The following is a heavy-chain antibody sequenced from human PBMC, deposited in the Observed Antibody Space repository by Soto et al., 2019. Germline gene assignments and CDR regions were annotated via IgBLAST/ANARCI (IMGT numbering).Heavy chain of an antibody. CDR3: AKEGGTGDRYYYYGMDV. CDR1: GFTFSSYA. Sequence: EVQLLESGGGLVQPGGSLRLSCAASGFTFSSYAMSWVRQAPGKGLEWVSAISGSGGSTYYADSVKGRFTISRDNSKNTLYLQMNSLRAEDTAVYYCAKEGGTGDRYYYYGMDVWGQGTTVTVSS. CDR2: ISGSGGST. J-gene: IGHJ6*02. V-gene: IGHV3-23*01. D-gene: IGHD7-27*01.